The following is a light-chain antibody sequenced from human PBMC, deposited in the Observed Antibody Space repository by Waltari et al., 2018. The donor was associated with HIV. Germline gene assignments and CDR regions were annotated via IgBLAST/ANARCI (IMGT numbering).Light chain of an antibody. CDR3: QVWDFNSDHVV. V-gene: IGLV3-21*02. J-gene: IGLJ2*01. CDR2: DDS. CDR1: NIGGKS. Sequence: SYVLTQPPSVSVAPGQTARITCGGNNIGGKSVTWHRQRPGQAPVLVVYDDSDRPSGIPERFSGSNSGNTATLTISRVEAGDEADYFCQVWDFNSDHVVFGGGTKLTVL.